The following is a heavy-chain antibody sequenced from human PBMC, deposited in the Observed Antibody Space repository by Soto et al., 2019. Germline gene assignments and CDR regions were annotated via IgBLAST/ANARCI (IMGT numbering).Heavy chain of an antibody. CDR2: ISAYNGNT. D-gene: IGHD3-10*01. J-gene: IGHJ5*01. CDR3: ARGYRAVVRGLIGWLDS. V-gene: IGHV1-18*01. CDR1: GYTFTNYG. Sequence: QVHLVQSGAEVKKPGASVKVSCKASGYTFTNYGFSWVRQAPGQGLEWMGWISAYNGNTNYAQKVQGRVTMTTXXSXTXXYMELRSLTYDDTAVYYCARGYRAVVRGLIGWLDSWGQGTLVTVSS.